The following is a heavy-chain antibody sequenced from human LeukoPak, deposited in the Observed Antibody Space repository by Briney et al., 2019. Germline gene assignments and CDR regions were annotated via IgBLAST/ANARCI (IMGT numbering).Heavy chain of an antibody. CDR1: GLRVSSNY. CDR3: ARYTFRAVDI. CDR2: IYRGGDT. Sequence: GGSLRRSCAASGLRVSSNYMTWVRQAPGKGLEWLSNIYRGGDTYYADSVKGRFTISRDDFNNTLYLEMNSLRAEDTALYYCARYTFRAVDIWGQGTMVTVSS. V-gene: IGHV3-53*01. D-gene: IGHD2-2*02. J-gene: IGHJ3*02.